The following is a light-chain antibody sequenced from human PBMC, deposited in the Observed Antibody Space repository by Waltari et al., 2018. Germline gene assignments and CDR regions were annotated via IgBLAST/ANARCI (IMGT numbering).Light chain of an antibody. CDR3: QQSYTTPMYT. Sequence: DIQMTQSPSSLAASVGDRVIISCRASQSVSRYLNCYQQKPGKAPKLLISAASTLQSGVPSRFSGSGSGTDFTLTINSLQPEDFAVYYCQQSYTTPMYTFGQGTKLEI. CDR1: QSVSRY. V-gene: IGKV1-39*01. J-gene: IGKJ2*01. CDR2: AAS.